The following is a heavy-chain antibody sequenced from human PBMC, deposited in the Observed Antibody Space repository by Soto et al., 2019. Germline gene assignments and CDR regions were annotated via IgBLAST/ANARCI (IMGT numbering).Heavy chain of an antibody. Sequence: QVQLVQSGAEVKKPGASVKVSCKASGYTFTGYYMHWVRQAPGQGLEWMGWINPNSGGTNYAQKFQGRVTMTRDTTISRADMELSRMLSDDNTVEYCGRKGNVAATSYYYGMDVWGQGTTVTVSS. CDR2: INPNSGGT. CDR1: GYTFTGYY. J-gene: IGHJ6*02. D-gene: IGHD2-15*01. CDR3: GRKGNVAATSYYYGMDV. V-gene: IGHV1-2*02.